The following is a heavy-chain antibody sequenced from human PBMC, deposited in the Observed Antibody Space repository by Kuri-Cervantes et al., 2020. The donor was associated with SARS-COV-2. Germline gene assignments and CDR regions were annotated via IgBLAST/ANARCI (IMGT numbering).Heavy chain of an antibody. CDR1: GLTVSSNY. CDR2: IYSGGST. Sequence: GESLKISCAASGLTVSSNYMSWVRQAPGKGLGWVSVIYSGGSTYYADSVKGRFTISRDNSKNTLYLQMNSLRAEDTAVYYCARVEVAGMSYGMDVWGQGTRSPSP. CDR3: ARVEVAGMSYGMDV. J-gene: IGHJ6*02. D-gene: IGHD6-19*01. V-gene: IGHV3-66*02.